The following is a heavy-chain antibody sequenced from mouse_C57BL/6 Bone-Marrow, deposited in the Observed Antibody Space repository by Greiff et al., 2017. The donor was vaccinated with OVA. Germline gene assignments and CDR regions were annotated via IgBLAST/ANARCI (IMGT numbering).Heavy chain of an antibody. V-gene: IGHV1-81*01. D-gene: IGHD1-1*01. Sequence: QVQLKESGAELARPGASVKLSCKASGYTFTSYGISWVKQRTGQGLEWIGEIYPRSGNTYYNEKFKGKATLTADKSSSTAYMELRSLTSEDSAVYFCARSVTTVVAEDYWGQGTTLTVSS. J-gene: IGHJ2*01. CDR1: GYTFTSYG. CDR2: IYPRSGNT. CDR3: ARSVTTVVAEDY.